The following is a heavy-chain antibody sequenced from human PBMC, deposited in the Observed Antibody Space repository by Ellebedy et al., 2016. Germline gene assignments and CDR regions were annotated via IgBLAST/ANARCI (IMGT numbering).Heavy chain of an antibody. CDR2: IKPDGSVT. J-gene: IGHJ4*02. V-gene: IGHV3-7*03. Sequence: GESLKISCVASGFTFSSYWIHWVRQAPGKGLEWVADIKPDGSVTYYVDYVRGRLTISRDNARSSEYLQLNSLRVEDTAVYHCARDLTASGTLDYWGRGTLVTVSS. D-gene: IGHD3-9*01. CDR1: GFTFSSYW. CDR3: ARDLTASGTLDY.